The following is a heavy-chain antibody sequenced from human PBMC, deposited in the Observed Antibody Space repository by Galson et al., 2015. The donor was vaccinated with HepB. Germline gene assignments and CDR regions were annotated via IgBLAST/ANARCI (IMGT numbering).Heavy chain of an antibody. CDR3: AYGPGSYFLDN. V-gene: IGHV3-30*14. Sequence: SLRLSCATSGISFDSYAMHWVRQAPGKGLEWMAVISYDGGTTFHADSVKGRFTISRDNSGKTLYLQTNSLRSDDTAIYYCAYGPGSYFLDNWGQGTLVTVSS. D-gene: IGHD3-10*01. CDR2: ISYDGGTT. CDR1: GISFDSYA. J-gene: IGHJ4*02.